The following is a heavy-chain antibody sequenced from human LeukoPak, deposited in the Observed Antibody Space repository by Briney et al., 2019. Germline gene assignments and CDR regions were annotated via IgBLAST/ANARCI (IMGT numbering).Heavy chain of an antibody. CDR1: GYTFTSYG. D-gene: IGHD3-10*01. CDR2: ISAYNGNT. CDR3: ARAPLLWFGELLYVPDYYYGMDV. J-gene: IGHJ6*02. V-gene: IGHV1-18*01. Sequence: ASVKVSCKASGYTFTSYGISWVRQALGQGLEWMGWISAYNGNTNYAQKLQGRVTMTTDTSTSTAYMELRSLRSDDTAVYYCARAPLLWFGELLYVPDYYYGMDVWGQGTTVTVSS.